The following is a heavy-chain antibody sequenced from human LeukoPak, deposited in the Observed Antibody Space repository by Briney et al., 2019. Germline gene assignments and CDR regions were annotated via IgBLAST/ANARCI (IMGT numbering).Heavy chain of an antibody. CDR1: GGSISSHY. CDR3: ARGGYSYGFFNFDY. CDR2: IYYSGST. V-gene: IGHV4-59*11. D-gene: IGHD5-18*01. Sequence: ASETLSLTCTVSGGSISSHYWSWIWQPPGKGLEWIGYIYYSGSTNYNPSLKSRVTISVDTSKNQFSLKLSSVTAADTAVYYCARGGYSYGFFNFDYWGQGTLVTVSS. J-gene: IGHJ4*02.